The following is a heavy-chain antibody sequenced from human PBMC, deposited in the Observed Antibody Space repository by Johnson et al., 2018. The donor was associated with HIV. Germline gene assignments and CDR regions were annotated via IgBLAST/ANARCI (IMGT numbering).Heavy chain of an antibody. CDR3: TRQADI. V-gene: IGHV3-73*01. J-gene: IGHJ3*02. Sequence: MQLVESGGGLVKPGGSLRLSCAASGFTFSNAWMSWVRQAPGKGLEWVGRIRSKANSYATEYAASVKGRFTISRDDSKNTAYLQMNSLKTEDTAVYYCTRQADIWGQGTMVTVSS. CDR1: GFTFSNAW. CDR2: IRSKANSYAT.